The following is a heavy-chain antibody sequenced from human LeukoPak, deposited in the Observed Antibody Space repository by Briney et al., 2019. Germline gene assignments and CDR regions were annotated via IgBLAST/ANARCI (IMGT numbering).Heavy chain of an antibody. CDR3: ARHDSSGYYYSN. CDR2: IYSGDST. CDR1: GFTVSSNY. J-gene: IGHJ4*02. D-gene: IGHD3-22*01. Sequence: GGSLRLSCAASGFTVSSNYMSWVRQAPGKGLEWVSVIYSGDSTYYADSVKGRFTISRDNSKNTPYLQMNSLRAEDTAVYYCARHDSSGYYYSNWGQGTLVTVSS. V-gene: IGHV3-53*01.